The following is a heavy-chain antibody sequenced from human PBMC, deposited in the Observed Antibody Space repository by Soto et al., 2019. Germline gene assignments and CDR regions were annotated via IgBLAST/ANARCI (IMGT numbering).Heavy chain of an antibody. CDR1: GGSISGFY. V-gene: IGHV4-59*01. D-gene: IGHD3-10*01. J-gene: IGHJ5*02. CDR2: IYDSGRT. Sequence: QVQLQESGPGLVKPSETLSLTCTVSGGSISGFYWSWIRQPPGKGLEWIGYIYDSGRTNYNPSLKSPVTISVDTSKNQYSLKLTSVNAADTAVYYCARGGGGSGSFYSSWFDPWGQGTLVTVSS. CDR3: ARGGGGSGSFYSSWFDP.